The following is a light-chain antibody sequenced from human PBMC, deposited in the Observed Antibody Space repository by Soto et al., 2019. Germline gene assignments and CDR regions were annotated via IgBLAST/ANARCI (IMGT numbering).Light chain of an antibody. CDR3: QQYNSYPLT. V-gene: IGKV1-5*01. CDR1: QSISSW. Sequence: DIQMTQSPSTLSASVGDRVTITCRASQSISSWLAWYQQKPGKAPKLLIYDASSLESGVPSRFSGSGSGTAFTLTFSSLQPDDFATYYGQQYNSYPLTFGQGTRLEIK. CDR2: DAS. J-gene: IGKJ5*01.